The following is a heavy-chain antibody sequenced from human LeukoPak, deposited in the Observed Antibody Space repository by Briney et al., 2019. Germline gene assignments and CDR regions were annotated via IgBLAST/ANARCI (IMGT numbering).Heavy chain of an antibody. CDR2: ISAYNGNT. Sequence: ASVKVSCKASGYTFTSYGISWVRQAPGQGLEWMGWISAYNGNTNYAQKLQGRVTMTTDTSTSTAYMEPRSLRSDDTAVYYCARGGTYYYDSSGYYEALDYWGQGTLVTVSS. CDR3: ARGGTYYYDSSGYYEALDY. D-gene: IGHD3-22*01. J-gene: IGHJ4*02. V-gene: IGHV1-18*01. CDR1: GYTFTSYG.